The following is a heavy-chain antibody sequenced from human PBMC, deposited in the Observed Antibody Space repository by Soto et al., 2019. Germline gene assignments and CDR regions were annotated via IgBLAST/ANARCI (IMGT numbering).Heavy chain of an antibody. CDR2: MNPNSGNT. V-gene: IGHV1-8*02. Sequence: ASVNGSCKASEYTFTDYYMHWVRQAPGQGLEWMGWMNPNSGNTGYAQKFQGRVTMTRNTSISTAYMELSSLRSEDTAVYYCARRTGVVLMVYALAYWGQGTLVTVSS. D-gene: IGHD2-8*01. CDR3: ARRTGVVLMVYALAY. J-gene: IGHJ4*02. CDR1: EYTFTDYY.